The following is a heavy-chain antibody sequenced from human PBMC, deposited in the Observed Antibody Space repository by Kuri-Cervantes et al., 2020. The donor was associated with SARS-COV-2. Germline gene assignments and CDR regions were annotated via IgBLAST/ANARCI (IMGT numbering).Heavy chain of an antibody. V-gene: IGHV4-34*01. CDR1: GGSFSDYY. D-gene: IGHD2-2*01. Sequence: SQTLSLTCAVHGGSFSDYYWTWIRQPPGKGLEWIGEINHTGSANHNPSLKGRVTISVDTSKNQFSLKLSSVTAADTAVYYCARTHYATLLDIWGQGTMVTVSS. CDR3: ARTHYATLLDI. CDR2: INHTGSA. J-gene: IGHJ3*02.